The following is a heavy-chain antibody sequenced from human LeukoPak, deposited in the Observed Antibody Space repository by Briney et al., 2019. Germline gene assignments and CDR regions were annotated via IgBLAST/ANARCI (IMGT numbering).Heavy chain of an antibody. Sequence: ASVKVSCKASGYTFTGYYMHWVRQAPGQGLEWMGWINPNSGGTNYAQKFQGRVTMTRDTSISTAYMELGRLRSDDTAVYYCARSGGYDFWSGYYSPKFDYWGQGTLVTVSS. CDR3: ARSGGYDFWSGYYSPKFDY. V-gene: IGHV1-2*02. D-gene: IGHD3-3*01. J-gene: IGHJ4*02. CDR2: INPNSGGT. CDR1: GYTFTGYY.